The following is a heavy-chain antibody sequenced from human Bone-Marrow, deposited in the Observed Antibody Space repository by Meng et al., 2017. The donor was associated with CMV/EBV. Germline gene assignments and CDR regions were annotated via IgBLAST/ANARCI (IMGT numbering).Heavy chain of an antibody. CDR1: GFTVSHNY. CDR2: IYSGGST. V-gene: IGHV3-53*01. D-gene: IGHD3-10*01. J-gene: IGHJ6*02. Sequence: GESPKISCASPGFTVSHNYMSWVRQAPGKGLEWVSVIYSGGSTYYADSVKGRFTIPRDNAKNSLYLQTNSLRAEDTAVYYSARHYYGSGSYYTYYYYYGMDVWGQGTTVTVSS. CDR3: ARHYYGSGSYYTYYYYYGMDV.